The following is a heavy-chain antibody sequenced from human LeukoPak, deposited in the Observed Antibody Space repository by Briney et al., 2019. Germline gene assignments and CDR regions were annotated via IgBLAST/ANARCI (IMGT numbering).Heavy chain of an antibody. D-gene: IGHD3-10*01. CDR3: AKGGLWFGEVYYFDS. J-gene: IGHJ4*02. CDR1: GFTFSSYG. Sequence: GGSLRLSCAAAGFTFSSYGMNWVRQAPGEWREWVSSISGSGGSTYYADSGKGRFTISRDNSKNTLYLQMNSLRAEDTAVYYCAKGGLWFGEVYYFDSWGQGTLVTVSS. CDR2: ISGSGGST. V-gene: IGHV3-23*01.